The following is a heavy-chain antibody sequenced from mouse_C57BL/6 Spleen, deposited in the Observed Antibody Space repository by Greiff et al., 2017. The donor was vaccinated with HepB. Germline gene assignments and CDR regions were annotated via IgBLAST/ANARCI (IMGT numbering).Heavy chain of an antibody. Sequence: QVQLQQSGAELVKPGASVKMSCKASGYTFTSYWITWVKQRPGQGLEWIGDIYPGSGSTNYNEKFKSKATLTVDTSSSTAYMQLSSLTSEDSAVYYCARRNGSSYSYYAMDYWGQGTSVTVSS. CDR1: GYTFTSYW. CDR3: ARRNGSSYSYYAMDY. CDR2: IYPGSGST. J-gene: IGHJ4*01. D-gene: IGHD1-1*01. V-gene: IGHV1-55*01.